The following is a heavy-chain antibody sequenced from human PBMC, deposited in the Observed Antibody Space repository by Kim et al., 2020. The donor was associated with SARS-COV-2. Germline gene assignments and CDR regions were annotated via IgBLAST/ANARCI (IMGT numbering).Heavy chain of an antibody. CDR2: IDTGGTYI. Sequence: GGSLRLSCAASGFTFSSYTMNWIRQAPGKGLEWVSSIDTGGTYIYYADSVKGRFTISRDNAENSLYLQMHSLRAEDTAVYYCARVGLDYGSGGYPMYWGQATLVTVSS. CDR3: ARVGLDYGSGGYPMY. CDR1: GFTFSSYT. V-gene: IGHV3-21*01. D-gene: IGHD3-10*01. J-gene: IGHJ4*02.